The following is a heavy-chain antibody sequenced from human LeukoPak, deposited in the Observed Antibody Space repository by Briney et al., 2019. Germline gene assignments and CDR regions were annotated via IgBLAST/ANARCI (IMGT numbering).Heavy chain of an antibody. J-gene: IGHJ6*02. CDR1: GFTFSSYA. D-gene: IGHD2-2*01. V-gene: IGHV3-33*01. CDR2: IWYDGSNK. CDR3: ARGISSFYYYGMDV. Sequence: GGSLRLSCAASGFTFSSYAMSWVRQAPGKGLEWVAVIWYDGSNKYYADSVKGRFTISRDNSKNTLYLQMNSLRAEDTAVYYCARGISSFYYYGMDVWGQGTTVTVSS.